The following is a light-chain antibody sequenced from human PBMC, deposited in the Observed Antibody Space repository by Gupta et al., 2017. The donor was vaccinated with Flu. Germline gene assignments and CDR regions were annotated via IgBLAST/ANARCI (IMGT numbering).Light chain of an antibody. CDR2: WAS. Sequence: DIVMTQSPDSLAVSLGERATINCKSSQSGFYSFKNKTYLAWYQQKPGQPPKVLIYWASTRESGVPDRFSGRGSGKXFTLTIXSRQAEDVAVYYCQQEDSTPMTFGXGSKVEIK. CDR3: QQEDSTPMT. J-gene: IGKJ1*01. V-gene: IGKV4-1*01. CDR1: QSGFYSFKNKTY.